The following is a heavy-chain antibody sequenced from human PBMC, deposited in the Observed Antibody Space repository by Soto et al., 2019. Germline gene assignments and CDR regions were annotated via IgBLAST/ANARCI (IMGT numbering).Heavy chain of an antibody. CDR3: ARDCGEQPYVNCYGMDV. V-gene: IGHV4-31*03. Sequence: QVQLQESGPGLVKPSQTLSLTCTVSGGSISSGGYYWSWIRQHPGQALEWIGYIYYSGSTYYNPSLKSRVTISVDTSKNQFSLKLSSVTAADTAVYYCARDCGEQPYVNCYGMDVWGQGTTVTVSS. CDR2: IYYSGST. J-gene: IGHJ6*02. D-gene: IGHD3-16*01. CDR1: GGSISSGGYY.